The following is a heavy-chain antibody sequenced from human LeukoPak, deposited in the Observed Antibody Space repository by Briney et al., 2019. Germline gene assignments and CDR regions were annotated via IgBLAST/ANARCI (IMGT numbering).Heavy chain of an antibody. J-gene: IGHJ4*02. CDR3: ARRYSSSFVQ. Sequence: GESLKISCKGSGYSFTSYWIAWVRQQPEKGLEWMGIIYPGDSDTRYSPSFQGQVTISADKSISTAYLQWSSLKASDTAMYYCARRYSSSFVQWGQGTLVTVSS. CDR2: IYPGDSDT. V-gene: IGHV5-51*01. D-gene: IGHD6-13*01. CDR1: GYSFTSYW.